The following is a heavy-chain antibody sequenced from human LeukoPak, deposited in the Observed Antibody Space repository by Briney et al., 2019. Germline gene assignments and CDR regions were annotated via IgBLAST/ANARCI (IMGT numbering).Heavy chain of an antibody. CDR3: AREWRFYDNGHHYSMYAFDI. CDR1: GASISSGGYS. V-gene: IGHV4-30-2*06. D-gene: IGHD4/OR15-4a*01. CDR2: IQHSGST. J-gene: IGHJ3*02. Sequence: SETLSLTCSLSGASISSGGYSWNWIRQSPGKGLEWIGNIQHSGSTSYNPSLKSRVTISIDKSQNQFSLKLSSVTAADAAVYFCAREWRFYDNGHHYSMYAFDIWGQGTMVAVFS.